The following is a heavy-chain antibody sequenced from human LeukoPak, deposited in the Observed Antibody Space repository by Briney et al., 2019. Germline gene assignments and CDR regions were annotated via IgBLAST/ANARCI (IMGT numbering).Heavy chain of an antibody. J-gene: IGHJ6*03. CDR2: FDPEDGET. V-gene: IGHV1-24*01. CDR1: GYTLTELS. CDR3: ATDLGGAHYYYYMDV. D-gene: IGHD1-26*01. Sequence: ASVKVSCKVSGYTLTELSMHWVRQAPGKGLEWMGGFDPEDGETIYAQKFQGRVTMTEDTSTDTAYMGLSSLRSEDTAVYYCATDLGGAHYYYYMDVWGKGTTVTVSS.